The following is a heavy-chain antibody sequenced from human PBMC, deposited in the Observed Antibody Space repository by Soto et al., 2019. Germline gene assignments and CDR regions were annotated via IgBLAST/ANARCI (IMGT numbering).Heavy chain of an antibody. V-gene: IGHV4-39*01. CDR1: GGSISSSSYY. CDR3: ATHDSGSYLFDY. J-gene: IGHJ4*02. D-gene: IGHD1-26*01. Sequence: SETLSLTCTVSGGSISSSSYYWGWIRQPPGKGLEWIGSIYYSGSTYYNPSLKSRVTISVDTSKNQFSLKLSSVTAADTAVYYCATHDSGSYLFDYWGQGTLVTVSS. CDR2: IYYSGST.